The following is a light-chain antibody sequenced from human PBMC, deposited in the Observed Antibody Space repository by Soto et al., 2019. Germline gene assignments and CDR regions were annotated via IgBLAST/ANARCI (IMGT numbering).Light chain of an antibody. CDR2: KTP. CDR1: QGLNMW. CDR3: QPWSDYAWT. V-gene: IGKV1-5*03. Sequence: DIHMTQSPSTLSAPVGDRVTITCRASQGLNMWLAWYQQKPGKAPNLLIYKTPSLESGVPSRFSGSGSGTEFTLTISSPQPDDFATYYCQPWSDYAWTFGQGTKVEVK. J-gene: IGKJ1*01.